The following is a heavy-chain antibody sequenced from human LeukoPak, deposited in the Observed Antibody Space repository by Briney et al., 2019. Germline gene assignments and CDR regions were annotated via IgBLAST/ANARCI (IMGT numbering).Heavy chain of an antibody. D-gene: IGHD3-16*01. CDR3: ARELPGGGDDY. CDR2: IYYSGST. Sequence: SETLSLTCTVSGGSISSYYWSWIRQPPGKGLEWIGSIYYSGSTYYNPSLKSRVTISVDTSKNQFSLKLSSVTAADTAVYYCARELPGGGDDYWGQGTLVTVSS. CDR1: GGSISSYY. J-gene: IGHJ4*02. V-gene: IGHV4-59*12.